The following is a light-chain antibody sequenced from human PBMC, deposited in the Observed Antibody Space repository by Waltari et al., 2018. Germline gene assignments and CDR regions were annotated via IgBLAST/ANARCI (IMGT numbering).Light chain of an antibody. Sequence: QAVVTQEPSLTVSPGGTVTLTCASSTGAVTSGHFPHWFQQKPGQAPKTLIYDTNNKLSLTPARFSGALAGGKAALTLSGAQPEDEAEYYCWLDYSGAQVFGGGTRLTVL. V-gene: IGLV7-43*01. CDR1: TGAVTSGHF. J-gene: IGLJ2*01. CDR2: DTN. CDR3: WLDYSGAQV.